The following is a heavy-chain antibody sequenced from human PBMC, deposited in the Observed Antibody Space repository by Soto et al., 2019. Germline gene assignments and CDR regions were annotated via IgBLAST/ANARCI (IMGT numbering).Heavy chain of an antibody. Sequence: SETLSLTCTFSGVSIYSTDYYWGWLRQPPGKGLEWIGSVSYTGGAYYNVSLLSRTTISLDTSKNQLSLKVTSVTAADTAVYYCASPLFEQHFCGFAYWGQGALVTVSS. CDR2: VSYTGGA. V-gene: IGHV4-39*01. CDR3: ASPLFEQHFCGFAY. CDR1: GVSIYSTDYY. D-gene: IGHD3-3*02. J-gene: IGHJ4*02.